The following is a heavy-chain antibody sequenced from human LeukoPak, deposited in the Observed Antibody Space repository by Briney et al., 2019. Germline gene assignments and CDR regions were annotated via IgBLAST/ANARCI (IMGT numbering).Heavy chain of an antibody. V-gene: IGHV3-30*18. Sequence: GGSLRLSCAASGFTFSSYSMHWVRQAPGKGLEWVAVISYDGSNKYYADSVKGRFTISRDNSKNTLYLQMNSLRAEDTAVYYCAKDNGIAAAGWFDPWGQGTLVTVSS. CDR1: GFTFSSYS. CDR2: ISYDGSNK. D-gene: IGHD6-13*01. CDR3: AKDNGIAAAGWFDP. J-gene: IGHJ5*02.